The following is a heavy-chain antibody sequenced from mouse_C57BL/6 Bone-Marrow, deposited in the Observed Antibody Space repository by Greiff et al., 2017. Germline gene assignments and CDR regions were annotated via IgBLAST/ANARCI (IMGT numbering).Heavy chain of an antibody. CDR1: GFSLTSYG. V-gene: IGHV2-6*01. Sequence: VQLQQSGPGLVAPSQSLSITCTVSGFSLTSYGVDWVRQSPGKGLEWLGVIWGVGSTNYNSALKSRLSISKDNSKSQVFLKMNSLQTDDTAMYYCASDRGYVGFAYWGQGTLVTVSA. CDR2: IWGVGST. CDR3: ASDRGYVGFAY. J-gene: IGHJ3*01. D-gene: IGHD3-1*01.